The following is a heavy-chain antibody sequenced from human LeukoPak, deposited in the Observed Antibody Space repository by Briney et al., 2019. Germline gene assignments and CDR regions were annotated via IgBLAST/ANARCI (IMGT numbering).Heavy chain of an antibody. V-gene: IGHV3-23*01. CDR2: ISGSGGST. CDR3: ALGPYSDFWTGYPYYFDY. D-gene: IGHD3-3*01. CDR1: GFTFSSYA. Sequence: GGSLRLSCAASGFTFSSYAMSWVRQAPGKGLEWASAISGSGGSTYYADSVKGRFTISRDNSKNTMYLQMNSLRAEDTAVYYCALGPYSDFWTGYPYYFDYWGQGTLVTVSS. J-gene: IGHJ4*02.